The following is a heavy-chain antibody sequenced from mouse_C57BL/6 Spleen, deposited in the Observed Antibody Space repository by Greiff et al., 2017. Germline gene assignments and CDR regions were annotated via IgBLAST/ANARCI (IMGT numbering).Heavy chain of an antibody. V-gene: IGHV5-17*01. CDR3: ARKGDDYDDYYAMDY. CDR2: ISSGSSTI. Sequence: EVKLMESGGGLVKPGGSLKLSCGASGFTFSDYGMHWVRQAPEKGLEWVAYISSGSSTIYYADTVKGRFTISRDNAKNTLFLQMTSLRSEDTAMYYSARKGDDYDDYYAMDYWGQGTSVTVSS. CDR1: GFTFSDYG. D-gene: IGHD2-4*01. J-gene: IGHJ4*01.